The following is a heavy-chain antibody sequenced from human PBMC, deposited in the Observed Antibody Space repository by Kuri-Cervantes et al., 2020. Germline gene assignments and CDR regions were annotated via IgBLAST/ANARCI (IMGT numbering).Heavy chain of an antibody. D-gene: IGHD4-23*01. CDR3: ARGYGGRWYYYYGMDV. J-gene: IGHJ6*02. CDR2: ISSNGGST. CDR1: GFTFSSYA. Sequence: GESLKIPCAASGFTFSSYAMHWVRQAPGKGLEYVSAISSNGGSTYYANSVKGRFTISRDNSKNTLYLQMNSLRAEDTAVYYCARGYGGRWYYYYGMDVWGQGTTVTVSS. V-gene: IGHV3-64*01.